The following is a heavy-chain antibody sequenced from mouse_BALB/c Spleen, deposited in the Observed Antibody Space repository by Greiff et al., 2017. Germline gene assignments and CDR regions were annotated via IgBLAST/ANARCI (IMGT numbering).Heavy chain of an antibody. J-gene: IGHJ3*01. V-gene: IGHV1S137*01. CDR3: ARRYYGSSSWFAY. CDR1: GYTFTDYA. D-gene: IGHD1-1*01. CDR2: ISTYYGDA. Sequence: QVQLQQSGAELVRPGVSVKISCKGSGYTFTDYAMHWVKQSHAKSLEWIGVISTYYGDASYNQKFKGKATMTVDKSSSTAYMELARLTSEDSAVYYCARRYYGSSSWFAYWGQGTLVTVSA.